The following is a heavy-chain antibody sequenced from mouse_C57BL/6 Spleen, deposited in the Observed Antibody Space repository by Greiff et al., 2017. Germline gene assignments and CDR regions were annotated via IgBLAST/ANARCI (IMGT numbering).Heavy chain of an antibody. D-gene: IGHD2-1*01. V-gene: IGHV1-50*01. Sequence: QVQLQQPGAELVKPGASVKLSCKASGYTFTSYWMQWVKQRPGQGLEWIGEIDPSVSYTNYNQKFKGKATLTVDTSSSTAYMQLSSLTSEDSAVYYCATYGNFAYWGQGTLVTVSA. J-gene: IGHJ3*01. CDR1: GYTFTSYW. CDR2: IDPSVSYT. CDR3: ATYGNFAY.